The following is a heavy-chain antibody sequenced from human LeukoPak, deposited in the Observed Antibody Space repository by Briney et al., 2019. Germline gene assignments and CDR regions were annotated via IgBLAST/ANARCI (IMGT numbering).Heavy chain of an antibody. D-gene: IGHD3-22*01. Sequence: ASVTVSCKASGYTFTGYYMHWVRQAPGQGLEWMGWINPNSGGTNYAQKFQGRVTMTRDTSISTAYMELSRLRSDDTAVYYCARSPRDYYDSSGYYPDYWGLGTLVTVSS. CDR2: INPNSGGT. CDR3: ARSPRDYYDSSGYYPDY. V-gene: IGHV1-2*02. J-gene: IGHJ4*02. CDR1: GYTFTGYY.